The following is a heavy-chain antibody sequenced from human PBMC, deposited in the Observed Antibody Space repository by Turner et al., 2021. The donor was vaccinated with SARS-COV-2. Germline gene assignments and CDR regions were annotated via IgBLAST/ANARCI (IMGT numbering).Heavy chain of an antibody. D-gene: IGHD1-1*01. CDR2: IKQDGSEK. CDR3: ARNDLVLEPGDY. CDR1: GFTFSSYW. J-gene: IGHJ4*02. V-gene: IGHV3-7*01. Sequence: EVQLVESGGGLVQPGGSLRLSCAASGFTFSSYWMSWVRQAPGKGLEWVANIKQDGSEKYLVDSVKVRFTISKDNAKNSLYLQMNILRAEDTAVYYCARNDLVLEPGDYWGQGTLVTVSS.